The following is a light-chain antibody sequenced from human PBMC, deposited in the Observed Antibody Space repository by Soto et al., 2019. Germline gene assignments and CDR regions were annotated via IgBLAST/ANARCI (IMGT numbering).Light chain of an antibody. Sequence: QSELKQPPSVFPAPGQWVTISCTGSSSNIGAGYDVHWYQQPPGTAPKLLIYGNSNRPSGVPDRFSGSKSGTSAFLAITGIQADYFFNDTGTTEIYSLTLYV. CDR2: GNS. J-gene: IGLJ1*01. CDR1: SSNIGAGYD. V-gene: IGLV1-40*01. CDR3: TTEIYSLTLYV.